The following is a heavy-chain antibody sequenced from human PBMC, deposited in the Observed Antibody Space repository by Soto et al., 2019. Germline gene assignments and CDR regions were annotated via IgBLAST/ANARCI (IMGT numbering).Heavy chain of an antibody. Sequence: QVQLVQSGAEVKKPGASVKVSCKASGYTFTSYAMHWVRQAPGQRLEWMGWINAGNGNTKYSQKFQGRVTITRDTSASTAYMELGSLRSEDTAVYFCARRHSGSSLGWFDPWGQGTLVTVSS. V-gene: IGHV1-3*01. D-gene: IGHD1-26*01. CDR3: ARRHSGSSLGWFDP. CDR1: GYTFTSYA. J-gene: IGHJ5*02. CDR2: INAGNGNT.